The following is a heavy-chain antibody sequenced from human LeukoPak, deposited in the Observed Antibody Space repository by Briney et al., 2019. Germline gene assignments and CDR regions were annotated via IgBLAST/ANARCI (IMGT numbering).Heavy chain of an antibody. J-gene: IGHJ3*02. CDR3: ARAKGATRPGAFDI. D-gene: IGHD1-26*01. Sequence: ASVKVSCKASGGTFSSYAISWVRQAPGQGLEWMGGIIPIFGTANYAQKFQGRVTITADKSTSTAYMELRSLRSDDTAVYYCARAKGATRPGAFDIWGQGTMVTVSS. CDR1: GGTFSSYA. CDR2: IIPIFGTA. V-gene: IGHV1-69*06.